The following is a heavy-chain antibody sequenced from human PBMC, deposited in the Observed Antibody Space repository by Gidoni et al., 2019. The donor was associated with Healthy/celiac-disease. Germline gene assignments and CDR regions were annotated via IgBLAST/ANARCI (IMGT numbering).Heavy chain of an antibody. V-gene: IGHV3-21*01. CDR1: GFTFSSYS. D-gene: IGHD3-3*01. J-gene: IGHJ6*02. CDR3: ARDGDDFWSGSTYYGMDV. CDR2: ISSSSSYI. Sequence: EVQLVESGGGLVKPGGSLRLSCAASGFTFSSYSMNWVRQAPGKGLEWVSSISSSSSYIYYADSVKGRFTISRDNAKNSLYLQMNSLRAEDTAVYYCARDGDDFWSGSTYYGMDVWGQGTTVTVSS.